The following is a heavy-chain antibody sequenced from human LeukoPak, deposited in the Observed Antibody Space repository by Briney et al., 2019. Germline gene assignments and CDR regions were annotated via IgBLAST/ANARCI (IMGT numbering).Heavy chain of an antibody. J-gene: IGHJ4*02. V-gene: IGHV3-30*18. Sequence: SGGSLRLSCAASGFTFSSYGMHWVRQAPGKGLEWVAVISYDGSNKYYADSVKGRFTISRDNSKNTLYLQMNSLRAEDTAVYYCAKDTAMAPFDYWGQGTLVTVSS. CDR1: GFTFSSYG. CDR2: ISYDGSNK. CDR3: AKDTAMAPFDY. D-gene: IGHD5-18*01.